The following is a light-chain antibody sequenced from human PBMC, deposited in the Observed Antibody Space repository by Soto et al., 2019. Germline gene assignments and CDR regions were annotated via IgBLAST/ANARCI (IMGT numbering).Light chain of an antibody. CDR2: GAS. Sequence: DIVLTQSPGTLSLSPGERATLSCRASQSVSSSYLAWYQQKPGQAPRLLFFGASNRATGIPDRFSGSGSGTDFTLTISRVEPEDFAVYYCHQYGSSPWTLGQGTKVDIK. CDR1: QSVSSSY. J-gene: IGKJ1*01. CDR3: HQYGSSPWT. V-gene: IGKV3-20*01.